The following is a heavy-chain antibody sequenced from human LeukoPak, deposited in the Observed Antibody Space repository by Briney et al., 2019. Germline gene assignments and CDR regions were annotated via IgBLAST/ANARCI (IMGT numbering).Heavy chain of an antibody. Sequence: SETLSLTCCVSGGSISSSTYYWGWIRQPPGKGLEWIGNIYNSGSTYYNPSLKSRVTISVDTSKNQFSLKLSSVTASDTAVYYCARQAYSSNLGWFDPWGQGTLVIVSS. V-gene: IGHV4-39*01. CDR2: IYNSGST. CDR3: ARQAYSSNLGWFDP. D-gene: IGHD6-13*01. CDR1: GGSISSSTYY. J-gene: IGHJ5*02.